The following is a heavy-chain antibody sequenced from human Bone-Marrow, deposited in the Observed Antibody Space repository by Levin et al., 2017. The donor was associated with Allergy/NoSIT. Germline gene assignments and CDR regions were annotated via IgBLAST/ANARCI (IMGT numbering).Heavy chain of an antibody. J-gene: IGHJ5*02. CDR2: IYYSGGT. V-gene: IGHV4-59*01. CDR1: GGSISSYY. D-gene: IGHD6-19*01. CDR3: ARDQAGVAGTRGWFDP. Sequence: SETLSLTCTVSGGSISSYYWSWIRQPPGKGLEWIGYIYYSGGTNYNPSLKSRVTISVDTSKNQFSLKLSSVTAADTAVYYCARDQAGVAGTRGWFDPWGQGTLVTVSS.